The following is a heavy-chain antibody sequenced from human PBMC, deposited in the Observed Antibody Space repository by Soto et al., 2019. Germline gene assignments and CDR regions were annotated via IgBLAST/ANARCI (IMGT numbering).Heavy chain of an antibody. J-gene: IGHJ6*02. V-gene: IGHV3-33*01. CDR1: GFTFSSYG. Sequence: QVQLVESGGGVVQPGRSLRLSCAASGFTFSSYGMHWVRQAPGKGLEWVAVIWYDGSNKYYADSVKGRFTISRDNSKNTLYLHMNSLRAEDTAVYYCAREDAMVRGVIITYYYGMDVWGQGTTVTVSS. D-gene: IGHD3-10*01. CDR2: IWYDGSNK. CDR3: AREDAMVRGVIITYYYGMDV.